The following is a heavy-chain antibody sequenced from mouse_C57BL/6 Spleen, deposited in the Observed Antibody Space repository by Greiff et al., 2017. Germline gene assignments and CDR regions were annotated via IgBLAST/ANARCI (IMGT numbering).Heavy chain of an antibody. J-gene: IGHJ3*01. CDR3: ARNYDYEEGWFAY. V-gene: IGHV2-2*01. CDR1: GFSLTSYG. D-gene: IGHD2-4*01. Sequence: VKLQESGPGLVQPSQSLSITCTVSGFSLTSYGVHWVRQSPGKGLEWLGVIWSGGSTDYNAAFISRLSISKDNSKSQVFFKMNSLQADDTAIYYCARNYDYEEGWFAYWGQGTLVTVSA. CDR2: IWSGGST.